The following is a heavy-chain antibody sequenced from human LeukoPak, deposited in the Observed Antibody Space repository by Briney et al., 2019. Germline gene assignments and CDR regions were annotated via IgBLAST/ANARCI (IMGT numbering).Heavy chain of an antibody. V-gene: IGHV1-2*02. CDR2: INPNSGGT. CDR3: ARDRGRDGTDY. Sequence: ASVRDSCKASGYTFTSYGISWVRQAPGQGLEWMGWINPNSGGTNYAQKFQGRVTMTRDTSFSTAYMELSRLRSDDTAVYYCARDRGRDGTDYWGRRTLFTVSS. D-gene: IGHD5-24*01. J-gene: IGHJ4*02. CDR1: GYTFTSYG.